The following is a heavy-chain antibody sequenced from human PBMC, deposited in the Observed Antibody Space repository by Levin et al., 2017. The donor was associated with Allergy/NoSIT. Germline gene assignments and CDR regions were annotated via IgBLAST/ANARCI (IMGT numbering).Heavy chain of an antibody. J-gene: IGHJ4*02. CDR1: GGTFSSYA. CDR3: ARETGGSAVAGTVH. Sequence: SVKVSCKASGGTFSSYAISWVRQAPGQGLEWMGRIIPILGIANYAQKFQGRVTITADKSTSTAYMELSSLRSEDTAVYYCARETGGSAVAGTVHWGQGTLVTVSS. V-gene: IGHV1-69*04. D-gene: IGHD6-19*01. CDR2: IIPILGIA.